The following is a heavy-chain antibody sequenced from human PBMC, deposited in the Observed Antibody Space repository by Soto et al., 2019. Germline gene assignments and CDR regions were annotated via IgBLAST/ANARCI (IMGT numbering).Heavy chain of an antibody. D-gene: IGHD6-19*01. CDR1: GFTFSNYA. CDR3: AKEGTSGLYYFDS. CDR2: ISGSGDTS. Sequence: EVQLLESGGGLVQPGGSLRLSCAASGFTFSNYAITWVRQAPGKGLQWVSIISGSGDTSYYADSVKGRFTISRDNSRNKLYLQMNSLRAGDSAKYYCAKEGTSGLYYFDSWGPGTLVTVSS. J-gene: IGHJ4*02. V-gene: IGHV3-23*01.